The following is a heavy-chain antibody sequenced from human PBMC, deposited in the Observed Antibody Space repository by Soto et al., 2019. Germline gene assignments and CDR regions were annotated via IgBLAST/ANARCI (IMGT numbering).Heavy chain of an antibody. Sequence: PGGSLRLSCAASGFTFDDYTMHWVRQAPGKGLEWVSLISWDGGSTYYADSVKGRFTISRDNSKSSLYLQMNSLRTEDTALYYCAKDSSSWKDAFDIWGQGTMVTVSS. V-gene: IGHV3-43*01. CDR2: ISWDGGST. D-gene: IGHD6-13*01. CDR1: GFTFDDYT. CDR3: AKDSSSWKDAFDI. J-gene: IGHJ3*02.